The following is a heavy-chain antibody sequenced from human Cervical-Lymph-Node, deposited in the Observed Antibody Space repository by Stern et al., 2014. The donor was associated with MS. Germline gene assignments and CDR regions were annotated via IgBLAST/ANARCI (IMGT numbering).Heavy chain of an antibody. J-gene: IGHJ3*02. V-gene: IGHV2-5*02. D-gene: IGHD4-17*01. Sequence: QVTLRESGPTLVKATQPLTLTCTFSGFALRNSGGSGAWIRQPPGKALEWLAVNYWDDEKRYRPSLKSRLSITKDASESQVVLTMTNMDPVDTATYYCTHSLHGDYYDSFDTWGQGTMVTVSS. CDR3: THSLHGDYYDSFDT. CDR1: GFALRNSGGS. CDR2: NYWDDEK.